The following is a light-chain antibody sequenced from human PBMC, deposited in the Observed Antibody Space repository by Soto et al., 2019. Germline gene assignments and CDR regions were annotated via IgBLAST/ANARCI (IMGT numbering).Light chain of an antibody. Sequence: QSVLTQPPSASGTPGQRVSISGSVSSSNIESHSVDWYQHFPGSAPKLVINSNDQRPSGVPDRFSGSKSGTSASLAISGLQAEDEADYYCATWDDCVNGVLFGGGTKLTVL. CDR1: SSNIESHS. CDR3: ATWDDCVNGVL. V-gene: IGLV1-44*01. J-gene: IGLJ2*01. CDR2: SND.